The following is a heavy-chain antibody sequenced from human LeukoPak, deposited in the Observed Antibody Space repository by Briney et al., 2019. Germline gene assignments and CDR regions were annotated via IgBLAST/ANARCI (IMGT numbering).Heavy chain of an antibody. CDR2: IYYSGST. CDR1: GGSISSSSYY. D-gene: IGHD3-10*02. V-gene: IGHV4-39*07. CDR3: ARGQLVRAFDI. J-gene: IGHJ3*02. Sequence: SETLSLTCTVSGGSISSSSYYWGWIRQPPGKGLEWIGSIYYSGSTYYNPSLKSRVTISVDTSKNQFSLKLSSVTAADTAVYYCARGQLVRAFDIWGQGAMVTVSS.